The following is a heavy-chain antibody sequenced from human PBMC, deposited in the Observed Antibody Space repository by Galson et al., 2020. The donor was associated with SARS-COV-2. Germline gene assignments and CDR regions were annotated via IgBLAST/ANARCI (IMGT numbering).Heavy chain of an antibody. Sequence: SETLSLTCAVSGGSISSGGYSWSWIRQPPGKGLEWIGYIYHSGSTYYNPSLKSRVTISVDRSKNQFSLKLSSVTAADTAVYYCATQGIWSGYYTGAFDIWGQGTMVTVSS. D-gene: IGHD3-3*01. CDR1: GGSISSGGYS. V-gene: IGHV4-30-2*01. J-gene: IGHJ3*02. CDR3: ATQGIWSGYYTGAFDI. CDR2: IYHSGST.